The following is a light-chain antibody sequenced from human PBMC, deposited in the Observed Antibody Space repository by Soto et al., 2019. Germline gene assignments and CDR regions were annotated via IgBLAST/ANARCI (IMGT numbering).Light chain of an antibody. CDR1: QSISSY. Sequence: DIQMTQSPFSLSASVGDRVTITCRASQSISSYLNWYQQKPGKAPKVLIYAASSLQSGVPSRFSGIGSGTDFTLSISSLQPEDFATYYCQQSYSGPPITFGQGTRLEI. J-gene: IGKJ5*01. V-gene: IGKV1-39*01. CDR2: AAS. CDR3: QQSYSGPPIT.